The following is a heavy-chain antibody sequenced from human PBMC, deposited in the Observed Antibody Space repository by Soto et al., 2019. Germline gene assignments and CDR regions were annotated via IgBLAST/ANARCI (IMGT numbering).Heavy chain of an antibody. CDR3: SRAPSPPQYYYDSLGPRNGFDI. Sequence: SETLSLTCAVSGGSFSSGGYSWSWIRQPPGKGLEWIGYMYHSGRTFYNPSLKSRVTISVDRSKNQFSLKLSSVTAADTAVYYGSRAPSPPQYYYDSLGPRNGFDIWGQWTMVTLAS. CDR2: MYHSGRT. J-gene: IGHJ3*02. V-gene: IGHV4-30-2*01. CDR1: GGSFSSGGYS. D-gene: IGHD3-22*01.